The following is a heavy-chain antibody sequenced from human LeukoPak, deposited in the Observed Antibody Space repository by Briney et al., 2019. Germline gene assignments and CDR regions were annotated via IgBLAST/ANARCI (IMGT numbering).Heavy chain of an antibody. CDR2: IYYSGST. J-gene: IGHJ4*02. Sequence: SETLSLTCTVSGASFSSYYWSWIRQPPGKGLEWIGYIYYSGSTDYNPSLKSRVTISVDTSKNQFSLKLRSVTAADTAVYYCARIVRYYYDRSDYWGQGTLVTVSS. D-gene: IGHD3-22*01. CDR3: ARIVRYYYDRSDY. CDR1: GASFSSYY. V-gene: IGHV4-59*01.